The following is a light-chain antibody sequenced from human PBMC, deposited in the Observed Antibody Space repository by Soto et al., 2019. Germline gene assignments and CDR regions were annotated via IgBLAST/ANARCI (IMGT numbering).Light chain of an antibody. CDR3: SSSTNTNTFV. V-gene: IGLV2-14*01. Sequence: QAVVTQPASVSGAPGQSITISCTGTNSDINYVSWHQQHPGKAPKLLIYGVINRSSGVSNRFSGSKSGNTASLTISGLQPEDEADYYCSSSTNTNTFVFGTGTQLTVL. CDR1: NSDINY. J-gene: IGLJ7*01. CDR2: GVI.